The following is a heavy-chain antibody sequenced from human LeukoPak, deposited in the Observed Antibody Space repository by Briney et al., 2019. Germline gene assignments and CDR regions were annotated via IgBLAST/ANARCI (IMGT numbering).Heavy chain of an antibody. J-gene: IGHJ5*02. Sequence: SETLSLTCTVSGGSISSGGSYWSWIRQHPGKGLEWIGYIYYSGSTYYNPSLKSRVTISVDTSKNQFSLKLSSVTAADTAVYYCARADYYYDSSGYHNWFDPWGQGTLVTVSS. D-gene: IGHD3-22*01. V-gene: IGHV4-31*03. CDR1: GGSISSGGSY. CDR2: IYYSGST. CDR3: ARADYYYDSSGYHNWFDP.